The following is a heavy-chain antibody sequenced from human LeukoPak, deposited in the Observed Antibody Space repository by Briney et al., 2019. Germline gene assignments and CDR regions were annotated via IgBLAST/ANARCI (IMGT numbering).Heavy chain of an antibody. CDR3: ARDNDQMGLDPFDY. V-gene: IGHV4-39*07. J-gene: IGHJ4*02. D-gene: IGHD1-1*01. Sequence: SETLSLTCTVSGGSISSSSSYYWGWIRQPPGKGLEWIGSIYHNGMTYYNPSLKSRGTISVDTSKNQFSLKLSSVTAADTAVYYCARDNDQMGLDPFDYWGQGTLVTVSS. CDR2: IYHNGMT. CDR1: GGSISSSSSYY.